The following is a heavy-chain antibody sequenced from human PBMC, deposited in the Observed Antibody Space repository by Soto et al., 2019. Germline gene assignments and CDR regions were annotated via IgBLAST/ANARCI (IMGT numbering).Heavy chain of an antibody. V-gene: IGHV5-51*01. J-gene: IGHJ6*02. CDR3: ARPSTDYYYGMDV. CDR1: GYIFTSYW. CDR2: IYPGDSDT. Sequence: GESLKISCNGSGYIFTSYWIGWVRQMPGKGLEWMGIIYPGDSDTRYSPSFQGQVTISADKSISTAYLQWSSLKASDTAMYYCARPSTDYYYGMDVWGQGTTVTV. D-gene: IGHD2-2*01.